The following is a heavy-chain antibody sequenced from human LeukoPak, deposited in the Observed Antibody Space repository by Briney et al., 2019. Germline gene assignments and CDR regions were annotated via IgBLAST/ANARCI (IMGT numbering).Heavy chain of an antibody. V-gene: IGHV3-21*01. J-gene: IGHJ4*02. D-gene: IGHD6-13*01. CDR3: ARGLSRIAAAGPVY. CDR2: ISVSGNDM. Sequence: GGSLRLSCAASGFTFSYYCMNWVRQAPGKGLEWVSSISVSGNDMFYADSVKGRFTISRDNAKNSLYLQMNSLSAEDTAVYYCARGLSRIAAAGPVYWGQGILVTVSS. CDR1: GFTFSYYC.